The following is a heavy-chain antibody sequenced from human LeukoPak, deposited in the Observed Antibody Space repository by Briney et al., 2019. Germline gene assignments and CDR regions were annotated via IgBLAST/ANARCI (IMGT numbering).Heavy chain of an antibody. Sequence: AGGSLRLSCAASGFTFSSCAMSWVRQAPGKGLEWVSVIYSGGSTYYADSVKGRFTISRDNSKNTLYLQMNSLRAEDTAVYYCAREITIFGVVNHYYYGMDVWGQGTTVTVSS. CDR2: IYSGGST. J-gene: IGHJ6*02. CDR1: GFTFSSCA. D-gene: IGHD3-3*01. CDR3: AREITIFGVVNHYYYGMDV. V-gene: IGHV3-66*01.